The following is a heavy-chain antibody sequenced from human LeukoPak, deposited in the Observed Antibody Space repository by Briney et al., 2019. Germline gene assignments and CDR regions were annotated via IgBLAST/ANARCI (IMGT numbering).Heavy chain of an antibody. D-gene: IGHD3-10*01. CDR1: GGSISSSSYY. Sequence: SETLSLTCTVSGGSISSSSYYWGWIRQPPGKGLEWIGSIYYSGSTYYNPSLKSRVTISVDTSKNQFSLKLSSVTAADTAVYYCATYGSGSYSMGRYYYYMDVWGKGTTVTISS. CDR2: IYYSGST. CDR3: ATYGSGSYSMGRYYYYMDV. V-gene: IGHV4-39*01. J-gene: IGHJ6*03.